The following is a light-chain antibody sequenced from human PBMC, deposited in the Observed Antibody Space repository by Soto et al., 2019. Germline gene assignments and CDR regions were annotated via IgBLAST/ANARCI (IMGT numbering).Light chain of an antibody. CDR3: QSYDSSLTTFV. CDR1: SSNIGAEYD. V-gene: IGLV1-40*01. CDR2: GDN. Sequence: QAVVTQPPSVSGAPGQRVAISCTGSSSNIGAEYDVHWYQQLPGTAPKRLIYGDNNRPSGVPDRFSGSKSGTSASLAITGLQPEDEADYYCQSYDSSLTTFVFGTGTKLTV. J-gene: IGLJ1*01.